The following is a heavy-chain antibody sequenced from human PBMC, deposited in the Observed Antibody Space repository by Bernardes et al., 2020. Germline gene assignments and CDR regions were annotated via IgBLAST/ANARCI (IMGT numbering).Heavy chain of an antibody. D-gene: IGHD6-13*01. CDR2: INSDGSSI. V-gene: IGHV3-74*01. J-gene: IGHJ5*02. Sequence: GGSLRLSCAASGFTFSSYWMHWVRQAPGKGPVWVSRINSDGSSINYADSVKGRFIISRDNAKNTLYLQMNSLRAEDTAVYYCARDLIAAGGTDWFDPWGQGTLVIVSS. CDR1: GFTFSSYW. CDR3: ARDLIAAGGTDWFDP.